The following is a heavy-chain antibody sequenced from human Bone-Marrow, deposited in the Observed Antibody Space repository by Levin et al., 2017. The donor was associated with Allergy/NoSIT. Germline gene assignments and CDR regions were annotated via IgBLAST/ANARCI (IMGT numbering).Heavy chain of an antibody. V-gene: IGHV4-31*03. J-gene: IGHJ4*02. Sequence: SQTLSLTCTDSGGSIRSGGYYWNWIRQHPRKGLEWIGYIYHSGTTNYNPSFKSRVTISEDRSKNQVSLKLYSVTSADTAVYYCAREGEYGDSYDWGQGILVTVSS. CDR2: IYHSGTT. D-gene: IGHD4-17*01. CDR3: AREGEYGDSYD. CDR1: GGSIRSGGYY.